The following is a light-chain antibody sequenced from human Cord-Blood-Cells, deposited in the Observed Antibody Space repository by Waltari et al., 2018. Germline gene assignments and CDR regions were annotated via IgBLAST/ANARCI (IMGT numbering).Light chain of an antibody. J-gene: IGKJ3*01. Sequence: DIQMTQSPSSLSASVADRVTITCRASQSISSYLNWYQQKPGKAPKLLIYAASSLQSGVPSRFSGSGSGTDFTLTISSLQPEDFATYYCQQSYSTLTFGPGTKVDIK. CDR2: AAS. V-gene: IGKV1-39*01. CDR1: QSISSY. CDR3: QQSYSTLT.